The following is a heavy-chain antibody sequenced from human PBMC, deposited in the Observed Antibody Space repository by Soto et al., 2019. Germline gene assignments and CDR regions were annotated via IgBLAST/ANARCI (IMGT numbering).Heavy chain of an antibody. D-gene: IGHD3-10*01. J-gene: IGHJ6*02. CDR1: GGSFSGYY. Sequence: SETLSLTCAVYGGSFSGYYWSWIRRPPGKGLEWIGEISHGGSTKYNPSLKSRVTISVDTSKNQFSLKLSSVTAAGTAVYYCARGPVTMIRGFDYYYGMDVWGQGTTVTVSS. CDR3: ARGPVTMIRGFDYYYGMDV. V-gene: IGHV4-34*01. CDR2: ISHGGST.